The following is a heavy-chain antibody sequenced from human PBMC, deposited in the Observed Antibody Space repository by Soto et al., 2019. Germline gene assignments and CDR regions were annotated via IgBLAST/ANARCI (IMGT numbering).Heavy chain of an antibody. J-gene: IGHJ4*02. V-gene: IGHV5-51*01. Sequence: GESLKISCGASGYSFPAFWIGWVRQMPGKGLEWMGIIFPADSETRYSPSFQGQVTISADKPTGTAYLEWSSLKASDTAMYYCARRGAGYNYDFWGQGTLVTVSS. D-gene: IGHD5-12*01. CDR3: ARRGAGYNYDF. CDR2: IFPADSET. CDR1: GYSFPAFW.